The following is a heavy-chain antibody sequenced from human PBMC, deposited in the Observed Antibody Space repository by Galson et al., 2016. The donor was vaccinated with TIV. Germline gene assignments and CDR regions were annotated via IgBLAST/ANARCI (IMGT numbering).Heavy chain of an antibody. J-gene: IGHJ6*03. V-gene: IGHV1-2*02. D-gene: IGHD3-22*01. Sequence: SVKVSCKASGYTFSAHYIHWVRQAPGQGLEWMGWINPNSGDTTYAQNFLGRVTMTRDTSINTAYMEPSSDDTAVFYCARGGDISGYFSSYYYFYMDVWGKGTTVTVAS. CDR3: ARGGDISGYFSSYYYFYMDV. CDR1: GYTFSAHY. CDR2: INPNSGDT.